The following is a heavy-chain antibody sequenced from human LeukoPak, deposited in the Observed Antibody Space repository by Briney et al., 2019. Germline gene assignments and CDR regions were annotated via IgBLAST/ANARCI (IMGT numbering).Heavy chain of an antibody. D-gene: IGHD3-9*01. CDR3: ARGMRYFDWLLRIDAFDI. V-gene: IGHV1-2*02. J-gene: IGHJ3*02. CDR2: INPNSGGT. CDR1: GYTFTGYY. Sequence: ASVKVSCKASGYTFTGYYMHWVRQAPGQGLEWMGWINPNSGGTNYAQKFQGRVTMTRDTSISTAYMELSRLRSDDTAVYYCARGMRYFDWLLRIDAFDIWDQGTMVTVSS.